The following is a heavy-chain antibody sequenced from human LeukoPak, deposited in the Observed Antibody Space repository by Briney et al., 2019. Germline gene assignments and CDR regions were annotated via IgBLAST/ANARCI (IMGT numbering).Heavy chain of an antibody. Sequence: GGSLRLSCAASGFTFSTYAMTWVRQAPGKGLEWVSSLSGGGETTYYADSVKGRFTISRDNAKNSLYLQMNSLRAEDTAVYYCARDIRAEIVVVPAAIDYWGQGTLVTVSS. J-gene: IGHJ4*02. CDR2: LSGGGETT. D-gene: IGHD2-2*01. V-gene: IGHV3-23*01. CDR3: ARDIRAEIVVVPAAIDY. CDR1: GFTFSTYA.